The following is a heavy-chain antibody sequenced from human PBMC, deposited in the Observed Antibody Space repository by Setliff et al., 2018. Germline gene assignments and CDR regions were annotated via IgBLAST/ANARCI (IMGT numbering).Heavy chain of an antibody. J-gene: IGHJ3*02. CDR3: ASAGHSGSWFPFDAFHI. CDR1: GFTFSTHS. Sequence: GSLRLSCAASGFTFSTHSMNWVRQAPGKGLEWVSSISRSSTYICYADSMKGRFTISRDNAKNSLYLQMNSLRAEDTAVYYCASAGHSGSWFPFDAFHIWGQGTMVTVSS. V-gene: IGHV3-21*01. CDR2: ISRSSTYI. D-gene: IGHD6-13*01.